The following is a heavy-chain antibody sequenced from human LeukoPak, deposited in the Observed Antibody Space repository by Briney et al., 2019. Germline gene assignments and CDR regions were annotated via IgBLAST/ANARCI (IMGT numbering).Heavy chain of an antibody. CDR2: INPNSGGT. J-gene: IGHJ5*02. V-gene: IGHV1-2*06. CDR1: GYTFTGYY. D-gene: IGHD2-15*01. Sequence: ASVTVSCKASGYTFTGYYMHWVRQAPGQGLEWMGRINPNSGGTNYAQKFQGRVTMTRDTSISTAYMELSRQRSDDTAVYYCARTPRYCSGGSCYSSPNWFDPWGQGTLVTVSS. CDR3: ARTPRYCSGGSCYSSPNWFDP.